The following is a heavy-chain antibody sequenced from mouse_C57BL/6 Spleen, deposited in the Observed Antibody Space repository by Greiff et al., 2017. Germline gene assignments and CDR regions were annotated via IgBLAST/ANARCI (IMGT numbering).Heavy chain of an antibody. CDR2: IYPGDGDT. CDR3: ARWDSNLDY. CDR1: GYAFSSSW. J-gene: IGHJ2*01. D-gene: IGHD3-3*01. Sequence: VQGVESGPELVKPGASVKISCKASGYAFSSSWMHWVKQRPGKGLEWIGRIYPGDGDTNYNGKFKGKATLTADKSSSTAYMQLSSLTSEDSAVYFCARWDSNLDYWGQGTTLTVSS. V-gene: IGHV1-82*01.